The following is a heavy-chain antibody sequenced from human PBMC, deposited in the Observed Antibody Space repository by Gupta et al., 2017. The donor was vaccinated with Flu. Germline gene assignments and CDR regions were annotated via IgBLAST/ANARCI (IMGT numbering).Heavy chain of an antibody. D-gene: IGHD6-13*01. J-gene: IGHJ4*02. CDR3: ASAEYSSSWYSAY. CDR2: IIPIFGTA. Sequence: QVQLVQSGAEVKKPGSSVTVSCKASGGTFSSYAISWVRQAPGQGLEWRGGIIPIFGTANYAQKFQGRVTITADESTSTAYMELSSLRSEDTAVYYCASAEYSSSWYSAYWGQGTLVSVSS. CDR1: GGTFSSYA. V-gene: IGHV1-69*01.